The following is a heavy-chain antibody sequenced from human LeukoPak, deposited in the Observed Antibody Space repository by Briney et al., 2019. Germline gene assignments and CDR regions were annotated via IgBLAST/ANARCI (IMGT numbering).Heavy chain of an antibody. D-gene: IGHD5-18*01. CDR1: GGSISSYY. CDR2: IYYSGST. V-gene: IGHV4-59*01. CDR3: ARSGYSYGADAFDI. J-gene: IGHJ3*02. Sequence: SETLSLTCSVSGGSISSYYWSWIRQPPGRGLEWIGYIYYSGSTNYNPSLKSRVTISLDTSKTQFSLKLSSVTAADTAVYYCARSGYSYGADAFDIWGQGTMVTVSS.